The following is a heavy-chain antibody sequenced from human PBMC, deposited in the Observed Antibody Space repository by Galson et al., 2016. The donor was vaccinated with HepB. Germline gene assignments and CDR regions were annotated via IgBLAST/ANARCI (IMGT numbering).Heavy chain of an antibody. V-gene: IGHV1-18*01. CDR1: GYTFTSYG. Sequence: SVKVSCKASGYTFTSYGISWVRQAPGQGLEWMGWISAYNGNTNYAQKLQGRVTMTTDTSTSTAYMELRSLRSDDTAVYYCARDRHQYSSGWYVGGMDVWGQGTTATVSS. CDR2: ISAYNGNT. D-gene: IGHD6-19*01. J-gene: IGHJ6*02. CDR3: ARDRHQYSSGWYVGGMDV.